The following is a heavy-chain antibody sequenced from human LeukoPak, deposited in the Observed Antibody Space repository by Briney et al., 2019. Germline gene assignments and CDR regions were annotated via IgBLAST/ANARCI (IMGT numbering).Heavy chain of an antibody. CDR2: IYYSGST. D-gene: IGHD5-24*01. Sequence: SETLSLTCTVSGGSITSYYWSWIRQPPGKGLEWIGYIYYSGSTNYNPSLKSRVTMSVDTSKNQFSLKLSSVTAADTAVYYCARSRLMATTSFDYWGQGTLVTVSS. CDR1: GGSITSYY. V-gene: IGHV4-59*01. CDR3: ARSRLMATTSFDY. J-gene: IGHJ4*02.